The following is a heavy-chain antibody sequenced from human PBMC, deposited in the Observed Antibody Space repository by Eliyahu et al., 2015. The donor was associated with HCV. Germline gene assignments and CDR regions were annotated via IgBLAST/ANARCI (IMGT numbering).Heavy chain of an antibody. J-gene: IGHJ4*01. Sequence: EVQLVESGGGLLKPGGSLRLSCAASGFTFSNAWMSWVRQAPGKGLGWVGRIKSKTDNGARDYAAPVKGRFTISRDDSKDTVYLHMNRLQIEDTAVYYCTTGLGVFHHWGHGALVTVSS. CDR2: IKSKTDNGAR. CDR1: GFTFSNAW. D-gene: IGHD3-10*01. CDR3: TTGLGVFHH. V-gene: IGHV3-15*01.